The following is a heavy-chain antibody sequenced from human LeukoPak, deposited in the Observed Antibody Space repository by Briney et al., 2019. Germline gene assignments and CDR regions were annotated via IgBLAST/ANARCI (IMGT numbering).Heavy chain of an antibody. J-gene: IGHJ4*02. CDR2: INPSGGST. V-gene: IGHV1-46*01. Sequence: ASVKVSCKVSGYTLTELSMHWVRQAPGQGLEWMGIINPSGGSTSYAQKFQGRVTMTRDMSTSTVYMELSSLRSEDTAVYYCARASYYDSSGYYGVYGYWGQGTLVTVSS. CDR1: GYTLTELS. D-gene: IGHD3-22*01. CDR3: ARASYYDSSGYYGVYGY.